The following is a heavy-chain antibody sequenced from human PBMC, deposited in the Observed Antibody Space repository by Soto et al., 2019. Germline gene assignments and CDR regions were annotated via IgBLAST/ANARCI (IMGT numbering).Heavy chain of an antibody. V-gene: IGHV3-23*05. D-gene: IGHD2-21*01. CDR3: AKDAVYNNGLWLMDH. Sequence: GGSLSLSFTSSGLPHSSFALMWVRRAPGKGLECVSGIYGSGRGIEYADSVKGRFTISRDNSKNTVYLQMTGLRADDTAVYYCAKDAVYNNGLWLMDHWGQGTQVTVSS. CDR1: GLPHSSFA. J-gene: IGHJ4*02. CDR2: IYGSGRGI.